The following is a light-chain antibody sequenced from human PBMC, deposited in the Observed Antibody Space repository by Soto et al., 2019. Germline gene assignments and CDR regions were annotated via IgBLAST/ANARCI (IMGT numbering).Light chain of an antibody. CDR1: SSNIGAGYD. J-gene: IGLJ1*01. Sequence: VLTQPPSVSGAPGQRVTISCTGSSSNIGAGYDVHWYQQLPGTAPKLLIYGNSNRPSGVPDRFSGSKSGTSASLAITGLQAEDEADYYCQSYDSSLSGSEVFGTGTKLTVL. V-gene: IGLV1-40*01. CDR3: QSYDSSLSGSEV. CDR2: GNS.